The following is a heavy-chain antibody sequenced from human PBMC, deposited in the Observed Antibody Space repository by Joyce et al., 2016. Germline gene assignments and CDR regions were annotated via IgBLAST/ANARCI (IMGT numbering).Heavy chain of an antibody. D-gene: IGHD1-26*01. CDR2: ITGSGGST. J-gene: IGHJ3*02. V-gene: IGHV3-23*01. Sequence: EVQLLESGGGLVQPGGSLRLSCSASGFTFRSYAMSWVRQAPGKGLEWVSSITGSGGSTYYADSVKGRFTISRDNSKNTLYLQMKSLRAEDTAVYHCAKDTLGAQGWRAFDIWGQGTMVTVSS. CDR3: AKDTLGAQGWRAFDI. CDR1: GFTFRSYA.